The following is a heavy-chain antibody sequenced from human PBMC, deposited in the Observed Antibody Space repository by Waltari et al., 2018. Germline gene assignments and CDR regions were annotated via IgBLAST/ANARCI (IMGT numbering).Heavy chain of an antibody. CDR3: ARLNPAAAGLYYFDY. Sequence: EVQLVQSGAEVKKPGESLKISCKGSGYSFTSYWIGWVRQMPGKGLEWMGTIYPGDSDTRYSPSFQGQVTISADKSISTAYLQWSSLKASDTAMYYCARLNPAAAGLYYFDYWGQGTLVTVSS. CDR2: IYPGDSDT. CDR1: GYSFTSYW. D-gene: IGHD6-13*01. J-gene: IGHJ4*02. V-gene: IGHV5-51*01.